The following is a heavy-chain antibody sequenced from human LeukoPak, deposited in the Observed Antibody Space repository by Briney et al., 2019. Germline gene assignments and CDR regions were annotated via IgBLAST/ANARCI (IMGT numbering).Heavy chain of an antibody. J-gene: IGHJ6*02. CDR3: ARGLRYYDFWSGSSGRGMDV. D-gene: IGHD3-3*01. Sequence: PSETLSLTCAVYGGSFSGYYWSWIRQPPGKGLEWIGEINHSGSTNYNPSLKSRVTISVDTSKNQFSLKLSPVTAADTAVYYCARGLRYYDFWSGSSGRGMDVWGQGTTVTVSS. V-gene: IGHV4-34*01. CDR2: INHSGST. CDR1: GGSFSGYY.